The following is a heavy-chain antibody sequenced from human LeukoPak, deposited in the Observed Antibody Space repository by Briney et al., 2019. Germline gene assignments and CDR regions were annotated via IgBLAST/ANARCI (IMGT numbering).Heavy chain of an antibody. CDR1: GGSISSGDNY. D-gene: IGHD3-10*01. V-gene: IGHV4-30-4*08. Sequence: SETLSLTCTVSGGSISSGDNYWRWIRQPPGKGLEWFGYIYYSGTTYYNPSLKSRVSMSVDTSKNQFSLKLSSVTAADTAVYYCASSDFSFGSGSPPYYFDYWGQGTLVTVSS. J-gene: IGHJ4*02. CDR2: IYYSGTT. CDR3: ASSDFSFGSGSPPYYFDY.